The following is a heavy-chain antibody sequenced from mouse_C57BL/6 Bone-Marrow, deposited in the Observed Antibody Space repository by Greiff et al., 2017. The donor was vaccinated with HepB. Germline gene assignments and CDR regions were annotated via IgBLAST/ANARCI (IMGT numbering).Heavy chain of an antibody. CDR1: GYTFTSYG. CDR2: IYPRSGNT. CDR3: ARWRITTVVADY. D-gene: IGHD1-1*01. Sequence: VQLQQSGAELARPGASVKLSCKASGYTFTSYGISWVKQRTGQGLEWIGEIYPRSGNTYYNEKFKGKATLTADKSSSTEYMELRSLTAEDSAVDFCARWRITTVVADYWGQGTTLTVSS. J-gene: IGHJ2*01. V-gene: IGHV1-81*01.